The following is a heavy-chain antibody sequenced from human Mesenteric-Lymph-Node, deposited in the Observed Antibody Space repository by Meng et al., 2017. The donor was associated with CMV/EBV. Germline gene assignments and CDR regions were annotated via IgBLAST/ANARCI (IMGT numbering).Heavy chain of an antibody. CDR2: INWDGSET. V-gene: IGHV3-20*04. Sequence: GESLKISCAASGFVFDHYSLIWVRQGPGKGLEWGSGINWDGSETGYADSVKGRFTISRDNAKKYFYLQLNSLRAEDTALYYCARDLQGASGSDAFDIWGQGTMVTVSS. J-gene: IGHJ3*02. CDR3: ARDLQGASGSDAFDI. CDR1: GFVFDHYS. D-gene: IGHD3-10*01.